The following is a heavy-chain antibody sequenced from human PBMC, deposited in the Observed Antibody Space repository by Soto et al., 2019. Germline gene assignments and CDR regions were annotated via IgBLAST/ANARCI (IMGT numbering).Heavy chain of an antibody. J-gene: IGHJ6*02. V-gene: IGHV3-23*01. Sequence: TGGSLRLSCAASGFTFSSYAMSWVRQAPGKGLEWVSAISGSGGSTYYADSVKGRFTISRDNSKKTLYLLMNSLRAEDTAVYYCAKVPIAVVANAGLPIDYYYGMDVWGQGTTVTVSS. D-gene: IGHD6-19*01. CDR2: ISGSGGST. CDR1: GFTFSSYA. CDR3: AKVPIAVVANAGLPIDYYYGMDV.